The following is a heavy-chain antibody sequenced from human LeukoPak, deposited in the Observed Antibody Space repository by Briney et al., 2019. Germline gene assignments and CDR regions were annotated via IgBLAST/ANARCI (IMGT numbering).Heavy chain of an antibody. J-gene: IGHJ4*02. CDR1: GYSISSGYY. V-gene: IGHV4-38-2*02. Sequence: PSETLSLTCTVSGYSISSGYYWGWIRQPPGKGLEWIGSIYHSGSTYYNPPLKSRVTIPVDTSKNQFSLKLSSVTAADTAVYYCARDRGLGAFDYWGQGTLVTVSS. CDR3: ARDRGLGAFDY. D-gene: IGHD3-10*01. CDR2: IYHSGST.